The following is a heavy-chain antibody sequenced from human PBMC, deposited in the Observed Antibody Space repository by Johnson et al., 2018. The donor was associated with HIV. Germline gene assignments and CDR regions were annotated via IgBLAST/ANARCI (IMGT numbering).Heavy chain of an antibody. V-gene: IGHV3-30-3*01. Sequence: QVQLVESGGGLIQPGGSLRLSCAASGFTVSSNYMSWVRQAPGRGLEWVAIISYDGNNKDYADSVKGRFTISRDNSKNTLFLQMNSLRPEDTAVYYCARGYCTYGVCYTKVDGFDIWGQGTMVTVSS. CDR3: ARGYCTYGVCYTKVDGFDI. J-gene: IGHJ3*02. CDR2: ISYDGNNK. CDR1: GFTVSSNY. D-gene: IGHD2-8*01.